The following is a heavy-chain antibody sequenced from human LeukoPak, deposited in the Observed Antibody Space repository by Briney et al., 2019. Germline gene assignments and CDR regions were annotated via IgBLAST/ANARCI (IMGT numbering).Heavy chain of an antibody. J-gene: IGHJ4*02. CDR1: GGSISSGVYY. CDR3: ARLSSGSYVY. Sequence: PSETLSLTCTVSGGSISSGVYYWSWIRQHPGKGLEWIGYIYYSGTPYYNPSLKSRVTISVATSKNQFSLKLSSVTAADTAVYYCARLSSGSYVYWGRGTLVTVSS. D-gene: IGHD3-10*02. V-gene: IGHV4-31*03. CDR2: IYYSGTP.